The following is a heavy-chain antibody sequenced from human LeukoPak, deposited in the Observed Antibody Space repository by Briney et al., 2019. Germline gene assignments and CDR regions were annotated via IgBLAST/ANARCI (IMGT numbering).Heavy chain of an antibody. CDR1: GGSISSYY. Sequence: SETLSLTCTVSGGSISSYYWSWIRQPPGKGLEWIGYIYYSGSTNYNPSLKSRVTISVDTSKNQFSLKLSSVTAADTAVYYCARGGVRDTSGWSNWYFDLWGRGTLVTVSS. V-gene: IGHV4-59*01. D-gene: IGHD3-22*01. CDR2: IYYSGST. CDR3: ARGGVRDTSGWSNWYFDL. J-gene: IGHJ2*01.